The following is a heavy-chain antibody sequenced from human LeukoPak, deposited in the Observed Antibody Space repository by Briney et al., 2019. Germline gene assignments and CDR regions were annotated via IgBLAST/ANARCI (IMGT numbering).Heavy chain of an antibody. Sequence: ASVKVSCKASGYTFTDYYMHWVRQAPGQGLEWMGWINPNSGDTNYAQKFQGRVTMTRDTSISTAYMELSRLSSDDTAVYYCARDLETTVYSDSWGQGTLVTVSS. CDR2: INPNSGDT. CDR3: ARDLETTVYSDS. CDR1: GYTFTDYY. J-gene: IGHJ4*02. V-gene: IGHV1-2*02. D-gene: IGHD4-17*01.